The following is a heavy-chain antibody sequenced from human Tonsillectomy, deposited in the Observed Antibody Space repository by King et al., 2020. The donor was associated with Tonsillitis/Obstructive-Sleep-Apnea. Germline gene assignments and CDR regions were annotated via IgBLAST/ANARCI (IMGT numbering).Heavy chain of an antibody. CDR1: GGSISSGGYY. CDR2: IYYSGST. CDR3: ARRGVNYYHMDV. V-gene: IGHV4-31*03. J-gene: IGHJ6*03. D-gene: IGHD3-10*01. Sequence: QLQESGPGLVKPSQTLSLTCTVSGGSISSGGYYWSWIRQHPGKGLEWIGYIYYSGSTYYNPSLKSRVTISVDTSKNQCSLKLSSVTAADTAVYYCARRGVNYYHMDVWGKGTTVTVSS.